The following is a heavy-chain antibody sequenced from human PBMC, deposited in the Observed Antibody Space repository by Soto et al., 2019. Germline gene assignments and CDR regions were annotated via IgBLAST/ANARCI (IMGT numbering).Heavy chain of an antibody. Sequence: SETLSLTCAVSGYSISSGYYWGWIRQPPGKGLEWIGSIYHSGSTYYNPSLKSRVTISVDTSKNQFSLKLSSVTAADTAVYYCAREGPDYDYVWGSYRYLPRSLDSWGQGTLVTVS. CDR1: GYSISSGYY. D-gene: IGHD3-16*02. J-gene: IGHJ5*01. CDR3: AREGPDYDYVWGSYRYLPRSLDS. CDR2: IYHSGST. V-gene: IGHV4-38-2*02.